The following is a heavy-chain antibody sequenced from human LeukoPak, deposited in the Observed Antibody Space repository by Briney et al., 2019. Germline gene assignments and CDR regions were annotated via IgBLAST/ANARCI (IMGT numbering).Heavy chain of an antibody. Sequence: GGSLRLSCAASGFTFSDYYLSWIRQAPGKGLEWISYISGSSSHINYADSVKGRFTISRDNAKKSVYLQMDSLRAEDTAVYYCARDQIGSWWGQGTLVIVSS. J-gene: IGHJ4*02. D-gene: IGHD6-13*01. CDR1: GFTFSDYY. CDR3: ARDQIGSW. V-gene: IGHV3-11*06. CDR2: ISGSSSHI.